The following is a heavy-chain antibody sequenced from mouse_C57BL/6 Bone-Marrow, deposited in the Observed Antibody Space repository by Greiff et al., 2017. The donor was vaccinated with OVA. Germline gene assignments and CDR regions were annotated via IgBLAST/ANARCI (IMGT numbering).Heavy chain of an antibody. V-gene: IGHV1-80*01. CDR1: GYAFSSYW. J-gene: IGHJ4*01. Sequence: VQLQQSGAELVKPGASVKISCKASGYAFSSYWMNWVKQRPGKGLEWIGQIYPGDGDTNYNGKFKGKATLTADKSSSTAYMQLRSLTSEDSAVYFCARQNYDCDSSNLYYAMDYWGQGTSVTVSS. CDR3: ARQNYDCDSSNLYYAMDY. D-gene: IGHD1-1*01. CDR2: IYPGDGDT.